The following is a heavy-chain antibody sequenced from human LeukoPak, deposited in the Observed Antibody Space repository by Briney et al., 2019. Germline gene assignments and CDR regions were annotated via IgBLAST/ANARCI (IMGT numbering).Heavy chain of an antibody. J-gene: IGHJ5*02. V-gene: IGHV4-59*01. Sequence: SETLSLTCTVSGGSISSYYWNWIRQPPGKGLEWIGYVFHSGSTNYNPSLKSRVTISVDTSKNQFSLKLSSVTAADTAVYYCARDDYGDSPDGWFDPWGQGTLVTVSS. D-gene: IGHD4-17*01. CDR1: GGSISSYY. CDR3: ARDDYGDSPDGWFDP. CDR2: VFHSGST.